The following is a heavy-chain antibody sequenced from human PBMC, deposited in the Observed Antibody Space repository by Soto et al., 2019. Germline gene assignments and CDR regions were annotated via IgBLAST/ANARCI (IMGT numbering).Heavy chain of an antibody. Sequence: SVKVSCKASGGTFSSYAISWVRQAPGQGLEWMGGIIPIFGTASYAQRFQGRVTITADRSTSAAYMELSSLRSEDTAVYYCATSHTSRWYLYAMDVWGQGTTVTVSS. CDR3: ATSHTSRWYLYAMDV. CDR2: IIPIFGTA. V-gene: IGHV1-69*06. J-gene: IGHJ6*02. D-gene: IGHD6-13*01. CDR1: GGTFSSYA.